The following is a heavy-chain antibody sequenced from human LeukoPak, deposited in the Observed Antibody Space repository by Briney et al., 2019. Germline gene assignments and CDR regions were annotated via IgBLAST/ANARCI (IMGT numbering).Heavy chain of an antibody. V-gene: IGHV3-66*01. Sequence: GGSLRLSCAASGFTVSSNYMSWVRQAPGKGLEWVSVIYSGGSTYYADSVKGRFTISRDNSKNTLYLQMNSLRAEDTALYYCAKLALGYCSGGSCYRGAFDIWGQGTMVTVSS. J-gene: IGHJ3*02. CDR2: IYSGGST. CDR1: GFTVSSNY. D-gene: IGHD2-15*01. CDR3: AKLALGYCSGGSCYRGAFDI.